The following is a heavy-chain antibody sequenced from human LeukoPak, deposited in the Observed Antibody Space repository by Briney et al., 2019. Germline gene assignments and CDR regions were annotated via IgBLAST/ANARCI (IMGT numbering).Heavy chain of an antibody. V-gene: IGHV4-4*07. CDR2: IYTSGST. CDR1: GDSISGFY. CDR3: ARDVIAAPGTADY. J-gene: IGHJ4*02. Sequence: PSGTLSLTCSVSGDSISGFYWSWIRQPAGKGLEWIGRIYTSGSTNYNPSLKSRVTMSVDTSQNQFFLKLSSVTAADTAVYYCARDVIAAPGTADYWGQGTLVTVSS. D-gene: IGHD6-13*01.